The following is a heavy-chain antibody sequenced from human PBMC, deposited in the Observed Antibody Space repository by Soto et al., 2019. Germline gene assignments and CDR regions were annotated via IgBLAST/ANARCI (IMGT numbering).Heavy chain of an antibody. Sequence: ASVKVSCKASGYTFTSYGISWVRQAPGQGLERMGRISAYNGNTNYAQKLQGRVTMTTDTSTSTAYMELRSLRSDDTAVYYCARDTNSITIFGVVIPSYYFDYWGQGTLVTVSS. V-gene: IGHV1-18*01. J-gene: IGHJ4*02. CDR2: ISAYNGNT. CDR1: GYTFTSYG. CDR3: ARDTNSITIFGVVIPSYYFDY. D-gene: IGHD3-3*01.